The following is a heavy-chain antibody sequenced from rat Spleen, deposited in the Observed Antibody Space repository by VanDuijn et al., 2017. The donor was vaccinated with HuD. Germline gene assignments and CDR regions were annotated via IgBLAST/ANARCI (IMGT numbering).Heavy chain of an antibody. D-gene: IGHD4-3*01. Sequence: EVQLVESGGGLVQPGRSLKLSCAASGFTFSDYYMAWVRQAPTKGLEWFATISSDGGRNFYRDSVKGRFTISRDNAKSPLYLQMDSLRSEDTATYYCARHNSGYGVMDAWGQGASVTVSS. CDR1: GFTFSDYY. V-gene: IGHV5S10*01. J-gene: IGHJ4*01. CDR3: ARHNSGYGVMDA. CDR2: ISSDGGRN.